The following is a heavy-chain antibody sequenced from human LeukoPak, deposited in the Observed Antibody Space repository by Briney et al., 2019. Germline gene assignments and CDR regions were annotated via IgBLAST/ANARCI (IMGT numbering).Heavy chain of an antibody. CDR1: GFTFSSYA. J-gene: IGHJ4*02. CDR3: AKGHIAVATGYYFDY. D-gene: IGHD6-19*01. Sequence: QTGGSLRLSCAASGFTFSSYAMTWVRQAPGKGLEWVSAISGSGTTTYYADSVKGRFTVSRDNSKNTLYVQMNSLRVEDTAVYYCAKGHIAVATGYYFDYWGQGTLVTVSS. V-gene: IGHV3-23*01. CDR2: ISGSGTTT.